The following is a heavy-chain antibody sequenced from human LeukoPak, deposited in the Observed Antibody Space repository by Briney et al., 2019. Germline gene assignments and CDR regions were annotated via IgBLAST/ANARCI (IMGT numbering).Heavy chain of an antibody. D-gene: IGHD6-6*01. CDR1: GFTFTTYG. Sequence: PGGSLRLSCAASGFTFTTYGMHWVRQAPGKGLEWVAFIRYDGSNKYYADSVKGRFTISRDNSKNTLYLQMNSLRAEDTAVYYCAKPPSSSSDWYFDLWGRGTLVTVSS. V-gene: IGHV3-30*02. J-gene: IGHJ2*01. CDR2: IRYDGSNK. CDR3: AKPPSSSSDWYFDL.